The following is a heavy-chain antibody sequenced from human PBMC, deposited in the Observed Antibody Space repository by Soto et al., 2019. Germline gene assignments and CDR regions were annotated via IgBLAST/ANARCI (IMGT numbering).Heavy chain of an antibody. CDR1: GGSIDSTDYS. Sequence: TLCRSCGVSGGSIDSTDYSLSWIRQPPGKGLEWIGYVSHRGTAYSIPSLKGRLTLSMDSSQTQFSLKLTSVTAADSAVYYCARIHWSQSSLDYWGRGILVTVSS. D-gene: IGHD6-19*01. J-gene: IGHJ4*02. CDR2: VSHRGTA. CDR3: ARIHWSQSSLDY. V-gene: IGHV4-30-2*01.